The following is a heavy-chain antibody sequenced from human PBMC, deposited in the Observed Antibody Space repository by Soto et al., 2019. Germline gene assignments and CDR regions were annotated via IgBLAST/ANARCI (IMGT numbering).Heavy chain of an antibody. CDR2: IIPISETT. Sequence: SVKVSCKASGGTFSSLDINWVRQAPGQGLEWMGGIIPISETTNYAQIFQGRVSIAADISTSTAYMELSRLRSEDTAVYYCARALLSHSYDSGGYDSYFHAMDVWRQGTPVTVSS. CDR3: ARALLSHSYDSGGYDSYFHAMDV. D-gene: IGHD3-22*01. CDR1: GGTFSSLD. J-gene: IGHJ6*02. V-gene: IGHV1-69*06.